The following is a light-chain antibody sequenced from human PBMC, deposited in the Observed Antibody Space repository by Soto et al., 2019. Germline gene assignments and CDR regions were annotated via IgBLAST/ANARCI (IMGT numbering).Light chain of an antibody. CDR2: AAS. J-gene: IGKJ2*01. CDR3: HKYGSSPHT. Sequence: EIVLTQSPGALSLSPGDRATLSCRASQSVNTRYLAWYQQRPGQAPRLLTYAASSRATGIPDRFSGSGSGTDFTLTIVRLEPEDSGMFYCHKYGSSPHTFGQGTKLEIK. V-gene: IGKV3-20*01. CDR1: QSVNTRY.